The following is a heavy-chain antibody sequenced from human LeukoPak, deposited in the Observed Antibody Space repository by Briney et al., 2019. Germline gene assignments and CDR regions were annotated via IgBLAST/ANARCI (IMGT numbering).Heavy chain of an antibody. CDR2: ISSSGSTI. Sequence: AGGSLRLSCAASGFTFSSYSMNWVRQAPGKGLEWISYISSSGSTIYYADSVKGRFTISRDNSKNTLYLQMNSLRAEDTAVYYCARVLGVGATTGFVDYWGQGTLVTVSS. J-gene: IGHJ4*02. V-gene: IGHV3-48*01. CDR1: GFTFSSYS. CDR3: ARVLGVGATTGFVDY. D-gene: IGHD1-26*01.